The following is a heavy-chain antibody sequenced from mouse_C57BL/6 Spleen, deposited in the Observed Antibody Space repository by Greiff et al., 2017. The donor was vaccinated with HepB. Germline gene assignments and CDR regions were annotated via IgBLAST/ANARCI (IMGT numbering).Heavy chain of an antibody. D-gene: IGHD2-3*01. CDR1: GYTFTSYW. V-gene: IGHV1-52*01. J-gene: IGHJ2*01. CDR2: IDPSDSET. Sequence: QVQLQQPGAELVRPGSSVKLSCKASGYTFTSYWMHWVKQRPIQGLEWIGNIDPSDSETHYNQKFKDKATLTVDKSSSTAYLQLSSLTSEDSAVYYCARRVYVGYLDYWGQGTTLTVSS. CDR3: ARRVYVGYLDY.